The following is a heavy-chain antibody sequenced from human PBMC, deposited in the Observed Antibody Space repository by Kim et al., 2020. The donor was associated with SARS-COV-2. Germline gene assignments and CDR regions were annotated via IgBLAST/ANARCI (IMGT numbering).Heavy chain of an antibody. J-gene: IGHJ4*02. Sequence: GGSLRLSCAASGFTFTDYAIHWVRQAPGKGLEWVAVVSKETTNKKYADSLKGRFSISRDNSKNTVYLEMNSLGPEDTALYYCARYFHWLVDYWGQGTLVPVSS. CDR1: GFTFTDYA. V-gene: IGHV3-30*04. D-gene: IGHD6-19*01. CDR2: VSKETTNK. CDR3: ARYFHWLVDY.